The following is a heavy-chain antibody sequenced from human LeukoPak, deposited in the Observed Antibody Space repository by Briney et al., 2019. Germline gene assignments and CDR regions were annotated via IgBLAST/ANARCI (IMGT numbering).Heavy chain of an antibody. CDR1: GGSISSYY. D-gene: IGHD3-3*01. J-gene: IGHJ4*02. Sequence: PSETLSLTCIVSGGSISSYYWSWIRQPPGKGLEWIGYIDYSGSTNYNPSLKSRVTISVDTSKKQFSLKLSSVTAADTAVYYCARWSGYYFYWGQGTLATVSS. CDR2: IDYSGST. V-gene: IGHV4-59*01. CDR3: ARWSGYYFY.